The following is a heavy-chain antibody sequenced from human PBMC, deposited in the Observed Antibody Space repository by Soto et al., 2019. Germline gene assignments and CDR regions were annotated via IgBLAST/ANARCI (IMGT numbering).Heavy chain of an antibody. CDR3: ARDGDSADYGS. V-gene: IGHV1-69*06. Sequence: QVQLVQSGAEVKRPGSSVKVSCKASGDTFGRNAIHWVRQAPGQGLEWMGGIIPMFPTTNYAQKFKGRLTITAEKSTSTAYMEMSSLRSEDTAVYYCARDGDSADYGSWGQGTLVTVSS. CDR2: IIPMFPTT. D-gene: IGHD2-21*01. CDR1: GDTFGRNA. J-gene: IGHJ5*02.